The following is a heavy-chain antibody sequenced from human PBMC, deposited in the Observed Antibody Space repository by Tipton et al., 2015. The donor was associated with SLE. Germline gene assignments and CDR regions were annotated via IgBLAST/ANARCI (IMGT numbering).Heavy chain of an antibody. D-gene: IGHD6-19*01. CDR2: IRYDGSNK. CDR1: GFTFSSYS. Sequence: SLRLSCAASGFTFSSYSMNWVRQAPGKGLEWVAFIRYDGSNKYYADSVKGRFTISRDNSKNTLYLQMNSLRAEDTALYYCAKDCKGIAVAGSYFDYWGQGTLVTVSS. CDR3: AKDCKGIAVAGSYFDY. V-gene: IGHV3-30*02. J-gene: IGHJ4*02.